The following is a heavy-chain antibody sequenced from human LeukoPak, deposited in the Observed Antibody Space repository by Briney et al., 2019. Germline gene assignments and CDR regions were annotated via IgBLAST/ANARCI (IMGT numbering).Heavy chain of an antibody. CDR2: IRYDGSNE. V-gene: IGHV3-30*02. Sequence: GGSLRLSCVASGVTFSSYGMHWVRQAPGKGLEWVAFIRYDGSNEYYTDSVKGRFTLSRDNSKNTLYLQMNSLRAEDTAVYYCAKAGQQRYYYMDVWGKGTTVTVSS. CDR1: GVTFSSYG. CDR3: AKAGQQRYYYMDV. J-gene: IGHJ6*03. D-gene: IGHD6-13*01.